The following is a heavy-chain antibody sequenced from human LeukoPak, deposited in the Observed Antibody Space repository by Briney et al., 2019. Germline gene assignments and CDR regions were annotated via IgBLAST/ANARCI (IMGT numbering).Heavy chain of an antibody. CDR2: INPNSGGT. J-gene: IGHJ4*02. CDR3: ARGPGYSGYGGRGY. D-gene: IGHD5-12*01. V-gene: IGHV1-2*02. CDR1: GYTFTSNY. Sequence: ASVKVSCKAFGYTFTSNYMHWVRQAPGQGLEWMGWINPNSGGTNYAQKFQGRVTMTRDTSISTAYMELSRLRSDDTAVYYCARGPGYSGYGGRGYWGQGTLVTVSS.